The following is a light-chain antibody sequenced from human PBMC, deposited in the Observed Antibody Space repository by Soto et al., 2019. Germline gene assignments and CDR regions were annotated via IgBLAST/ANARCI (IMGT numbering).Light chain of an antibody. J-gene: IGKJ5*01. CDR3: QHRKNWHIT. V-gene: IGKV3-11*01. CDR2: DTS. Sequence: EIALTQSPATLSLSPGERVTLSCRASQSVDSYLAWYQQRPGQAPRLLIYDTSTRPTGIPARFSGSGSGTDFTLTIRRLEPEDFAVYYCQHRKNWHITFGQGTRLAFK. CDR1: QSVDSY.